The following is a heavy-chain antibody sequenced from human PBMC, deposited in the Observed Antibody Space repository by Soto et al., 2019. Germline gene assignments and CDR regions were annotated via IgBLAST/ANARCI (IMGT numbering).Heavy chain of an antibody. V-gene: IGHV3-30-3*01. CDR3: ITDSRTSSGPSMAV. CDR2: ISYDGSNK. D-gene: IGHD3-22*01. CDR1: GFTFSSYA. J-gene: IGHJ6*02. Sequence: GGSLRLSCAASGFTFSSYAMHWVRQAPGKGLEWVAVISYDGSNKYYADSVKGRFTISRDNSKNTLYLQMNSLRAEDTAVYYCITDSRTSSGPSMAVWGQGTTVTVSS.